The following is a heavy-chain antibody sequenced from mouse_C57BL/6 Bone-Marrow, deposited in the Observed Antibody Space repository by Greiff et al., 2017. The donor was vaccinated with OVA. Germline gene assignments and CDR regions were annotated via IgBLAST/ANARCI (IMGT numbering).Heavy chain of an antibody. D-gene: IGHD2-4*01. J-gene: IGHJ1*03. Sequence: VQLQQSGAELVRPGTSVKVSCKASGYAFTNYLIEWVKQRPGQGLEWIGVINPGSGGTNYNEKFKGKATLTADKSSSTAYMQLSSLTSEDSAVYFCARSYDYDEGWYFDAWGTGTTVTVSS. V-gene: IGHV1-54*01. CDR2: INPGSGGT. CDR3: ARSYDYDEGWYFDA. CDR1: GYAFTNYL.